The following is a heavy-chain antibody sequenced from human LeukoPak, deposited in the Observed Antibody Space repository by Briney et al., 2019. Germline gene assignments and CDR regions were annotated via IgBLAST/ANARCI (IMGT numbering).Heavy chain of an antibody. D-gene: IGHD6-19*01. CDR3: AKQYSGGWYYFDY. V-gene: IGHV3-23*01. CDR1: GFTFSSYA. J-gene: IGHJ4*02. Sequence: GGSVRLSCAATGFTFSSYAMTWVRQAPGKGLEWVSAIGGSTYYADSVKGRFTISRDNSENTLYLQMNSLRAEDTAVYYCAKQYSGGWYYFDYWGQGTLVTVSS. CDR2: IGGST.